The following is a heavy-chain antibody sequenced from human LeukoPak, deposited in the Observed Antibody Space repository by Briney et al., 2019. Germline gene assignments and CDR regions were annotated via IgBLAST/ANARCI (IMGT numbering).Heavy chain of an antibody. D-gene: IGHD5-12*01. CDR2: ISDSGITT. Sequence: HPGGSLRLSCAASGFTFSSYGMHWVRQAPGKGLEWVAGISDSGITTYYRDSVKGRFTISRDNFKNTVYLQMNSLSSEETAVYYCAKEGTVTGYGIIHFDSWGQGSLVTVSS. CDR3: AKEGTVTGYGIIHFDS. J-gene: IGHJ4*02. V-gene: IGHV3-23*01. CDR1: GFTFSSYG.